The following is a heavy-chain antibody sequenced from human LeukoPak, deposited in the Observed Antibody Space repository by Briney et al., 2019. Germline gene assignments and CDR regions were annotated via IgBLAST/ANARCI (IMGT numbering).Heavy chain of an antibody. Sequence: GGSLRLSCAASGFTFSSYSMNWDRQAPGKGLEWVSSISSSSSYIYYADSVKGRFTISRDNAKNSLYLQMNSLRSEDTAVYYCASRIAAAGIDYWGQGTLVTVSS. CDR2: ISSSSSYI. J-gene: IGHJ4*02. CDR1: GFTFSSYS. D-gene: IGHD6-13*01. CDR3: ASRIAAAGIDY. V-gene: IGHV3-21*04.